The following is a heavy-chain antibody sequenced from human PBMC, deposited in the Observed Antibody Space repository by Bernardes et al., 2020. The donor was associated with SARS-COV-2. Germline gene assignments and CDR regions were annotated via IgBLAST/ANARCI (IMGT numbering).Heavy chain of an antibody. Sequence: SETLSLTCNVSGGSISVYYWSWIRQPPGKGLEWIGYIHHSGTTSYNPSFKSRVTISVDTSKNQLSLKLSSVTAADTAVYYCAREWSSFDHWGQGTLVTVSS. CDR1: GGSISVYY. J-gene: IGHJ4*02. CDR2: IHHSGTT. D-gene: IGHD1-26*01. V-gene: IGHV4-59*01. CDR3: AREWSSFDH.